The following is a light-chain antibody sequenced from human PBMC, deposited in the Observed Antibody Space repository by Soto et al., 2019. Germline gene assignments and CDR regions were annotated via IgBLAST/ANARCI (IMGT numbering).Light chain of an antibody. J-gene: IGKJ1*01. CDR1: QSISDN. Sequence: EIVMTQSPATLSVSPVERATLSCRASQSISDNLVWYQQKPGQAPRLLIYGASTRATGIPARFSGSGSGTEFTLTISSLQSEDFAVYYCQQYSNWPPYTFGQGTKVDIK. CDR2: GAS. CDR3: QQYSNWPPYT. V-gene: IGKV3-15*01.